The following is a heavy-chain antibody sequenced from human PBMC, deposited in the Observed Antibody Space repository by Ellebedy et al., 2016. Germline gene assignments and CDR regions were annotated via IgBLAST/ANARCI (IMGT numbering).Heavy chain of an antibody. CDR1: GFTFSSYS. J-gene: IGHJ6*02. CDR3: ARDRELLDYYGMDV. D-gene: IGHD1-26*01. Sequence: GGSLRLSCAASGFTFSSYSMNWVRQAPGKGLEWVSSISSSSSYIYYADSVKGRFTISRDNAKNSLYLQMNSLRAEDTAVYYCARDRELLDYYGMDVWGQGTTVTVSS. V-gene: IGHV3-21*01. CDR2: ISSSSSYI.